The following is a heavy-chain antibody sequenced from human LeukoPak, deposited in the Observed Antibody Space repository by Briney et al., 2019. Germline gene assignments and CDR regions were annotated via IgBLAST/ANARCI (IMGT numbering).Heavy chain of an antibody. V-gene: IGHV3-30*18. CDR3: AKDLLRYCSGGSCYQDY. J-gene: IGHJ4*02. Sequence: GGSLRLSYAASGFTFSSYGMHWVRQAPGKGLEWVAVISYDGSNKYYADSVKGRFTISRDNSKNTLYLQMNSLRAEDTAVYYCAKDLLRYCSGGSCYQDYWGQGTLVTVSS. CDR1: GFTFSSYG. D-gene: IGHD2-15*01. CDR2: ISYDGSNK.